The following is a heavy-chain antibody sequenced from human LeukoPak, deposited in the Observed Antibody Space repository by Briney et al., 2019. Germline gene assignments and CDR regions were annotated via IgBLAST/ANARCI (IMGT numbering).Heavy chain of an antibody. V-gene: IGHV3-7*03. J-gene: IGHJ4*02. CDR3: ATGRQCGY. CDR1: GFTFSSYW. D-gene: IGHD4-11*01. CDR2: IKQDGSEK. Sequence: GGSLRLSCAVSGFTFSSYWMSWVRQAPGKGLEWVVNIKQDGSEKYYVDSVKGRFTISRDNAKNSLFLQMNSLRAEDTAVYYCATGRQCGYWGQGTLVTVSS.